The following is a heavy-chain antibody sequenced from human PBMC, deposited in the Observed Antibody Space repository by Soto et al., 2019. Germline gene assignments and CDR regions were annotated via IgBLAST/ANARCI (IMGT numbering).Heavy chain of an antibody. J-gene: IGHJ4*02. V-gene: IGHV4-59*01. D-gene: IGHD3-16*01. Sequence: QVQLQESGPGLVKPSETLSLTCSISGGSISDYQWNWIRQPPGKGLEWIGYIYYSGRTNYNPSLKSRLNISLDTSTRQFSLRLRSVTAADTAVYYCARMRGLGEISPYLDYWGQGDLVTVSS. CDR1: GGSISDYQ. CDR3: ARMRGLGEISPYLDY. CDR2: IYYSGRT.